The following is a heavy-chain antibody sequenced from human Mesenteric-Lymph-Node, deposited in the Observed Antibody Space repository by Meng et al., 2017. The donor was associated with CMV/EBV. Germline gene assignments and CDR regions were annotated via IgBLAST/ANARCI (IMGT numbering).Heavy chain of an antibody. CDR1: GFTFSSYE. V-gene: IGHV3-48*03. J-gene: IGHJ4*02. D-gene: IGHD1-26*01. CDR3: ARAFYSGADY. Sequence: GESLKISCAASGFTFSSYEMNWVRQAPGKGLEGISYISAGGSSIYYADSVKGRFTISRDNAKNSLYLQMNSLRAEDTAVYYCARAFYSGADYWGQGTLVTVSS. CDR2: ISAGGSSI.